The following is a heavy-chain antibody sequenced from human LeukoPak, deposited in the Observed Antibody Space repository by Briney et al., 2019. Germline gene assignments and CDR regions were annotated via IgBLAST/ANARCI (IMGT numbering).Heavy chain of an antibody. CDR3: AREAAAAGKKAGY. V-gene: IGHV1-2*02. D-gene: IGHD6-13*01. CDR2: INPNSGGT. CDR1: RYTFTGYY. J-gene: IGHJ4*02. Sequence: ASVKVSCKASRYTFTGYYIHWVRQAPGQGLEWMGWINPNSGGTNYAQKFQGRVTMTRDTSINTAYMELSRLRSDDTAVYYCAREAAAAGKKAGYWGQGTLVTVSS.